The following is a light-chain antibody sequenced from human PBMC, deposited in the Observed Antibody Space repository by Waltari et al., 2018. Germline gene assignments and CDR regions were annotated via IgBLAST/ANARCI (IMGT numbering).Light chain of an antibody. CDR3: QHYLRLPVT. CDR1: QSVSRA. V-gene: IGKV3-20*01. CDR2: GAS. Sequence: EIVLTQSPGTLSLSLWERDTVSCRASQSVSRALAWYQQKPGQAPRLLIYGASTRATGIPDRFSGSGSGTDFSLTISRLEPDDFAVYYCQHYLRLPVTFGQGTTVEI. J-gene: IGKJ1*01.